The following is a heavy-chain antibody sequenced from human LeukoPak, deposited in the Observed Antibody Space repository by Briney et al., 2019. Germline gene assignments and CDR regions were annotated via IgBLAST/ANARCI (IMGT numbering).Heavy chain of an antibody. J-gene: IGHJ4*02. CDR2: IYYSGST. D-gene: IGHD3-10*01. CDR1: GGSIRSYY. Sequence: PSETLSLTRTVSGGSIRSYYWSWIRQPPGKGLEWIGYIYYSGSTNYNPSLKSRVTISVDTSKNQFSLKLSSVTAADTAVHYCARQGAGVPFDYWGRGTLVTVSS. CDR3: ARQGAGVPFDY. V-gene: IGHV4-59*08.